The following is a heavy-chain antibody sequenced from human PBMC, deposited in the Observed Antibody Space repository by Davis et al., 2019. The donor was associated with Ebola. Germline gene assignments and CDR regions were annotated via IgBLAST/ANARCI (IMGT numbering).Heavy chain of an antibody. V-gene: IGHV1-46*01. CDR3: ARERYCSGGSCYSQYFQH. CDR1: GYTFTSYY. CDR2: INPSGGST. D-gene: IGHD2-15*01. Sequence: AASVKVSCKASGYTFTSYYMHWVRQAPGQGLEWMGIINPSGGSTSYAQKFQGRVTMTRDTSTSTVYMELSSLRSEDMAVYYCARERYCSGGSCYSQYFQHWGQGTLVTVSS. J-gene: IGHJ1*01.